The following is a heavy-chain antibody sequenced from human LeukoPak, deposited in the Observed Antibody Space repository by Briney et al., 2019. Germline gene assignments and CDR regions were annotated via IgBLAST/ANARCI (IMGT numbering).Heavy chain of an antibody. J-gene: IGHJ5*02. CDR3: AKAATFDFSWFDP. CDR2: ISYDGSNK. V-gene: IGHV3-30*18. CDR1: GFTFSSYG. D-gene: IGHD3-3*01. Sequence: GGSLRLSCAASGFTFSSYGMHWVCQAPGKGLEWVAVISYDGSNKYYADSVKGRFTISRDNSKNTLYLQMNSLRAEDTAVYYCAKAATFDFSWFDPWGQGTLVTVSS.